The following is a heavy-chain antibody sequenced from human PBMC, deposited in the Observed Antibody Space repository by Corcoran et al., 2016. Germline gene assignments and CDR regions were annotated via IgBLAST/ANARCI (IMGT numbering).Heavy chain of an antibody. Sequence: QLQLQESGPGLVKASETLFLTSTVSGGSISSSSYYWGWIRQPPGKWLEWIGSIYYSGSTYYNPSLKSRVTISVDTSKNQFSLKLSSVTAADTAGYYCASEDVTLAAWFREPGAVDYWGHGTLVTVSS. CDR1: GGSISSSSYY. J-gene: IGHJ4*01. V-gene: IGHV4-39*07. CDR2: IYYSGST. CDR3: ASEDVTLAAWFREPGAVDY. D-gene: IGHD3-10*01.